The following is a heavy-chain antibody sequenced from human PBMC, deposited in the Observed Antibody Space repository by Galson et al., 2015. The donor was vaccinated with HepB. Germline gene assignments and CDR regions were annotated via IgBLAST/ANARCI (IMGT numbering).Heavy chain of an antibody. CDR2: ISGSGGST. CDR1: GFTFSSYA. Sequence: SLRLSCAASGFTFSSYAMSWVRQAPGKGLEWVSAISGSGGSTYYADSVKGRFTISRDNSKNTLYLQMNSLRAEDTAVYYCAKDLYSTADPLPPSSTTALDYWGQGTLVTVSS. CDR3: AKDLYSTADPLPPSSTTALDY. J-gene: IGHJ4*02. V-gene: IGHV3-23*01. D-gene: IGHD4-11*01.